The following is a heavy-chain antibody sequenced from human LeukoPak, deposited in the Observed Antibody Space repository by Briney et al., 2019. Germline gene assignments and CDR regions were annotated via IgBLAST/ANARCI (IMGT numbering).Heavy chain of an antibody. V-gene: IGHV4-34*01. D-gene: IGHD3-22*01. Sequence: PSETLSLTCAVYGGSFSGYYWSWIRQPPGKGLEWIGEINHSGSTNYNPSLKSRVTIPVDTSKNQFSLKLSSVTAADTAVYYCARDDYYDSSGYYLHWFDPWGQGTLVTVSS. J-gene: IGHJ5*02. CDR3: ARDDYYDSSGYYLHWFDP. CDR2: INHSGST. CDR1: GGSFSGYY.